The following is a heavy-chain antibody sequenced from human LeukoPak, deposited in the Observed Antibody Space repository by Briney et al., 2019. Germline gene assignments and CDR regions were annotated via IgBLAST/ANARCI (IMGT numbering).Heavy chain of an antibody. CDR2: FGSAGDT. D-gene: IGHD2-21*02. CDR3: VRGALPGDNWYFDF. V-gene: IGHV3-13*01. CDR1: GFPFSAYD. J-gene: IGHJ2*01. Sequence: PGGSLTLSCATSGFPFSAYDMHWVRQAPGKGLEWVSAFGSAGDTYYPGAVKGRVTISRDYAKNSLFLQMNNLIAGDTAVYSCVRGALPGDNWYFDFWGRGTLVTVSS.